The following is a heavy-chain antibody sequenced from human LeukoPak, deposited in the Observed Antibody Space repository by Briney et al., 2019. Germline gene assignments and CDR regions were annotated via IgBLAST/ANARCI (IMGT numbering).Heavy chain of an antibody. J-gene: IGHJ4*02. CDR1: GFTFSSYG. CDR2: ISSSSNTI. D-gene: IGHD2-15*01. V-gene: IGHV3-48*01. Sequence: PGGSLRLSCAASGFTFSSYGMTWVRQAPGKGLEWVSYISSSSNTIYYADSVKGRFTISRDNPKNTVYLQVNSLRSEDTAVYYCPTALGYGYYFNYWGQGTLVTVSS. CDR3: PTALGYGYYFNY.